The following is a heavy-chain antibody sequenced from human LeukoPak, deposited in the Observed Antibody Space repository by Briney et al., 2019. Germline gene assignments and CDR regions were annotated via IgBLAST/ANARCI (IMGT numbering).Heavy chain of an antibody. CDR3: ARVGTGLVLYYYYGMDV. CDR2: INHSGST. D-gene: IGHD6-6*01. Sequence: SETLSLTCAVYGGSFSGYYWSWIRQPPGKGLEWIGEINHSGSTNYNPSLKSRVTISVDTSKNQFSLKLSSVTAAHTAVYYCARVGTGLVLYYYYGMDVWGQGTTVTVSS. V-gene: IGHV4-34*01. J-gene: IGHJ6*02. CDR1: GGSFSGYY.